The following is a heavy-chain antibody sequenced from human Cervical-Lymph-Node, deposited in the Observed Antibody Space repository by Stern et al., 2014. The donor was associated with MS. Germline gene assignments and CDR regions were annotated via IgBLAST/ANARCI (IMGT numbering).Heavy chain of an antibody. Sequence: QVQLVESGAEVGKPGASVKVSCKTSGYPFTTYGISWVRQPPGQGLERMGWINTYNGNTKDAQRPQGRVTMTTDTSPGTTDMGRPGPAADGTAGYFCGGGFSGGPRFFDYWGQGTLVTVSS. CDR1: GYPFTTYG. CDR2: INTYNGNT. V-gene: IGHV1-18*04. J-gene: IGHJ4*02. CDR3: GGGFSGGPRFFDY. D-gene: IGHD3-10*01.